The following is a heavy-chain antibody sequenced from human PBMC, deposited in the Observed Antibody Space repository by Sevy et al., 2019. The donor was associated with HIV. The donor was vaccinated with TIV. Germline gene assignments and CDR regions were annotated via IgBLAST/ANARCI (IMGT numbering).Heavy chain of an antibody. J-gene: IGHJ6*02. CDR3: ARDGGGGTTNSGMDV. Sequence: ASVKVSCKASGYTFTGDYLHWVRQAPGQGLEWMGRVYPNSGGTNYAQKFQGRVTMTRDTSISTAQMVLSRLRSDDTAVYYCARDGGGGTTNSGMDVWGQGTTVTVSS. CDR1: GYTFTGDY. D-gene: IGHD1-7*01. V-gene: IGHV1-2*06. CDR2: VYPNSGGT.